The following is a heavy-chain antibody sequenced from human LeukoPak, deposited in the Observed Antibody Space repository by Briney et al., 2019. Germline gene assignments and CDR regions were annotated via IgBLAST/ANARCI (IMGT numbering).Heavy chain of an antibody. J-gene: IGHJ3*02. V-gene: IGHV3-11*04. D-gene: IGHD4-11*01. CDR3: ARDPAASNYAHDAFDI. CDR2: ISNSGNSI. Sequence: PGGSLRLSCAASGFTFSDYYMSWIRQAPGKGLEWVSDISNSGNSIYYADSVKGRFTISRDNAKNSLYLQMNSLRAEDTAVYYCARDPAASNYAHDAFDIWGQGTMVTVSS. CDR1: GFTFSDYY.